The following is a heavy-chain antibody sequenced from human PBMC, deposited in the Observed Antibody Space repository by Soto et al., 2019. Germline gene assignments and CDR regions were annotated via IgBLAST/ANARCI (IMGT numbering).Heavy chain of an antibody. CDR2: INHSGST. CDR1: FGSFIVYY. Sequence: SEALSLRYADYFGSFIVYYWNWIRQPPGKGLDWIGEINHSGSTNYSPSLKSRVTISVETSKNQISLKLSSVTAADMAVYYCERLQISGGLDYWGPGTLVTLSS. J-gene: IGHJ4*02. D-gene: IGHD2-15*01. V-gene: IGHV4-34*01. CDR3: ERLQISGGLDY.